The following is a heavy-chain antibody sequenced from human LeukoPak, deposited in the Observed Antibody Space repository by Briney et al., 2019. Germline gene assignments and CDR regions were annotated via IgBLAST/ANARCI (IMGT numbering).Heavy chain of an antibody. CDR3: ARHPLGYSGKEFDY. J-gene: IGHJ4*02. D-gene: IGHD1-26*01. V-gene: IGHV4-34*01. Sequence: PSETLSLTCAVYGGSFSGYYWSWIRQPPGKGLEWIGSIYYSGNTYYNSSLKSRVAISVDTSKNQFSLKVRSVTAADTAVYYCARHPLGYSGKEFDYWGQGTLVTVSS. CDR1: GGSFSGYY. CDR2: IYYSGNT.